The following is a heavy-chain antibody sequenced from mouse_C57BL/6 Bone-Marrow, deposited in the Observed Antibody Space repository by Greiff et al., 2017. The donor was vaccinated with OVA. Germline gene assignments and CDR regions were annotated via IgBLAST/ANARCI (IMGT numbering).Heavy chain of an antibody. CDR2: INPNNGGT. CDR3: ARWPYCSNYD. J-gene: IGHJ2*01. CDR1: GYTFTDYY. D-gene: IGHD2-5*01. Sequence: VQLQQSGPELVKPGASVKISCKASGYTFTDYYMNWVKQSPGKSLEWIGDINPNNGGTSYTQKFKGKATLTVDKSSSTAYMELRSLTSEDSAVYYCARWPYCSNYDWGQGTTLTVSS. V-gene: IGHV1-26*01.